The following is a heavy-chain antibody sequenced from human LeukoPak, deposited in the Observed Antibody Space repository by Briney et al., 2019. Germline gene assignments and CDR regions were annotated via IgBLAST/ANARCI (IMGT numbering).Heavy chain of an antibody. CDR3: ASQGPIDAFDI. CDR2: ISWNSGSI. J-gene: IGHJ3*02. Sequence: GGSLRLSCAASGFTFDDYAMHWVRQAPGKGLERVSGISWNSGSIGYADSVKGRFTISRDNAKNSLYLQMNSLRAEDTALYYCASQGPIDAFDIWGQGTMVTVSS. V-gene: IGHV3-9*01. CDR1: GFTFDDYA.